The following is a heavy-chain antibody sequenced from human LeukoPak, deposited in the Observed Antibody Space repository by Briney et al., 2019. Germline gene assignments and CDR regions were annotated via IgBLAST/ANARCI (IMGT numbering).Heavy chain of an antibody. CDR2: VNWDGSST. Sequence: GGSLRLSCEASGFNFDEYAMHWVRQTPGKGLEWVSLVNWDGSSTYYGDSAKGRFTISRDNSKNSLSLQMNSLRAEDTAIYYCARDSLTLIVGRQRRGLDYWGQGTLVTVSS. CDR3: ARDSLTLIVGRQRRGLDY. D-gene: IGHD3-22*01. J-gene: IGHJ4*02. V-gene: IGHV3-43D*03. CDR1: GFNFDEYA.